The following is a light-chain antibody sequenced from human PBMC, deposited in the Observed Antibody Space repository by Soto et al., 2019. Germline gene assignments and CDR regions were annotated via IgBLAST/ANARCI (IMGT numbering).Light chain of an antibody. J-gene: IGKJ4*01. CDR2: SAS. Sequence: EVVMTPSPATLSVSPGERATLSCRASQSVSSNLAWYQQKPGQAPRVLIYSASTRATGIPARFSGSGSGTEFTLTISSLQSEDLAAYFCQQYHNWPLTFGGGTKVDIK. CDR1: QSVSSN. CDR3: QQYHNWPLT. V-gene: IGKV3-15*01.